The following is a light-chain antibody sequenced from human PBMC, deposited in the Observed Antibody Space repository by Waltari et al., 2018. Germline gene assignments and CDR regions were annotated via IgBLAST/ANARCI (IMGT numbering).Light chain of an antibody. J-gene: IGLJ1*01. V-gene: IGLV2-11*01. CDR2: DVT. CDR3: CSYAGGYTFRL. CDR1: SSDVGGYEY. Sequence: SGMTQPHSVSGSPGPGVHNSCAGSSSDVGGYEYVSCFQHHPGKAPKLLIYDVTNRPSGVPDRFSGSKSGDTAYLTISGLQSEDEADYHCCSYAGGYTFRLFGTGTRVTVL.